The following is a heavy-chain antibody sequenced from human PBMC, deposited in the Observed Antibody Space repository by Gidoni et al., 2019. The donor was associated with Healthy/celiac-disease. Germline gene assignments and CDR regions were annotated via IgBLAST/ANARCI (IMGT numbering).Heavy chain of an antibody. J-gene: IGHJ6*02. D-gene: IGHD2-2*01. CDR2: ISSSSSYT. Sequence: QVQLVESGGGSVKPGGSLRLSCAASGFTFSDYYLSWIRQAPGKGLEWVSYISSSSSYTNYADSVKGRFTISRDNAKNSLYLQMNSLRAEDTAVYYCARDCSSTSCADDLYYYYGMDVWGQGTTVTVSS. CDR1: GFTFSDYY. CDR3: ARDCSSTSCADDLYYYYGMDV. V-gene: IGHV3-11*06.